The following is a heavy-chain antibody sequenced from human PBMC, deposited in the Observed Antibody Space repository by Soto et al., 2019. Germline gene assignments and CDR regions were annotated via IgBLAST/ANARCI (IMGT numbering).Heavy chain of an antibody. CDR3: ARESLGYYGSGSNAFDI. CDR1: GGFISSYY. Sequence: QVQLQESGPGLVKPSETLSLTCTVSGGFISSYYWSWIRQPPGKGLEWIGYIYYSGSTNYNPSLKSRVTISVDTSKNQFSLKLSSVTAADTAVYYCARESLGYYGSGSNAFDIWGQGTMVTVSS. CDR2: IYYSGST. V-gene: IGHV4-59*01. J-gene: IGHJ3*02. D-gene: IGHD3-10*01.